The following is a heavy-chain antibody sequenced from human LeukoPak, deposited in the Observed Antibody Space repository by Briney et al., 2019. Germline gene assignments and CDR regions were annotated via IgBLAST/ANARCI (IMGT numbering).Heavy chain of an antibody. V-gene: IGHV4-34*01. CDR2: ISQSGST. CDR3: ARATDDEFYLYYGMDV. Sequence: SETLSLTCAVYGGSFSGYYWNWIRQPPGRGLEWIGEISQSGSTNYNPSLKSRITMSVDTSKNQFSLQLRSMTAADTAVYFCARATDDEFYLYYGMDVWGQGTTVTVSS. D-gene: IGHD3-16*01. CDR1: GGSFSGYY. J-gene: IGHJ6*02.